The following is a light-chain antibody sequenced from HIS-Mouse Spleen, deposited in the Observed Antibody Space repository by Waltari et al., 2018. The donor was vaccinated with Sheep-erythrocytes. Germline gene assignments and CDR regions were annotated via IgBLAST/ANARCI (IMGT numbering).Light chain of an antibody. CDR2: WAS. Sequence: DIVMTQSPDSLAVSLGERATIHCKSSPSVLYSSNTKNYLAWYQQKPGQPPKLLIYWASTRESGVPDRFSGSGSGTDFTLTISSLQAEDVAVYYCQQYYSTPPTFGQGTKVEIK. V-gene: IGKV4-1*01. CDR1: PSVLYSSNTKNY. CDR3: QQYYSTPPT. J-gene: IGKJ1*01.